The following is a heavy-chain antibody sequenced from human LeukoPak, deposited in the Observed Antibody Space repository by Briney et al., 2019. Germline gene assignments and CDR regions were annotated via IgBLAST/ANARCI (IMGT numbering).Heavy chain of an antibody. V-gene: IGHV3-74*01. D-gene: IGHD6-13*01. Sequence: GGSLRLSCAASGFTFRTYSMHWVRQAPGKGLVWVSRINSDGSSTSYADSVKGRFTISRDNAKNTLYLQMNSLRAEDTAVYYCARVGSRPFDYWGQGTLVTVSS. J-gene: IGHJ4*02. CDR3: ARVGSRPFDY. CDR2: INSDGSST. CDR1: GFTFRTYS.